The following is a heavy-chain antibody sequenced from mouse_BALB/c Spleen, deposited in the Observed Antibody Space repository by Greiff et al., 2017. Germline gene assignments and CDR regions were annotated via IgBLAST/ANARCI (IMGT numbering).Heavy chain of an antibody. CDR2: IDPETGGT. CDR3: TTDGYYEKVAWFAY. J-gene: IGHJ3*01. V-gene: IGHV1-15*01. D-gene: IGHD2-3*01. CDR1: GYTFTDYE. Sequence: QVTLKVSGPELVRPGASVTLSCKASGYTFTDYEMHWVKQTPVHGLEWIGAIDPETGGTAYNQKFKGKATLTADKSSSTAYMELRSLTSEDSAVYYCTTDGYYEKVAWFAYWGQGTLVTVSA.